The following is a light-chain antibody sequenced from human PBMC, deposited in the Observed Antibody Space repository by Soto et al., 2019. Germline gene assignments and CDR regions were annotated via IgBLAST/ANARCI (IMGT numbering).Light chain of an antibody. J-gene: IGKJ2*02. CDR2: AAS. CDR1: AIISNY. CDR3: QQGYTTPRT. V-gene: IGKV1-39*01. Sequence: DIQMTQSPSSLSASVGARVSITCQTSAIISNYLNWYQQKPGEAPRLLIYAASTLQSGVPSRFSGSGSGTEFTLTITSLQPEDFATYYCQQGYTTPRTFGQGTKLEI.